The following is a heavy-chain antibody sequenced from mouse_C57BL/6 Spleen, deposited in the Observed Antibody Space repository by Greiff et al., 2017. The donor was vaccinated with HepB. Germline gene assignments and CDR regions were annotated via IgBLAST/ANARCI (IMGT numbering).Heavy chain of an antibody. J-gene: IGHJ3*01. Sequence: VQLQQSGAELVKPGASVKISCKASGYAFSSYWMNWVKQRPGKGLEWIGQIYPGDGDTNYNGKFKGKATLTADKSSSTAYMQLSRLPSEDSAVYFCAREEYDGGSWFAYWGQGTLVTVSA. D-gene: IGHD2-14*01. CDR3: AREEYDGGSWFAY. CDR1: GYAFSSYW. CDR2: IYPGDGDT. V-gene: IGHV1-80*01.